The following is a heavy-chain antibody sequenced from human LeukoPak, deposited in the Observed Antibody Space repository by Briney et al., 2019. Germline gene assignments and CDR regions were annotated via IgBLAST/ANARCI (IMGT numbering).Heavy chain of an antibody. CDR3: ATPGVRDYYYYLDV. V-gene: IGHV3-30*03. CDR1: GFTFSSYG. D-gene: IGHD2-21*01. J-gene: IGHJ6*03. CDR2: ISYDGSNK. Sequence: PGRSLRLSCAASGFTFSSYGMHWVRQAPGKGLEWVAVISYDGSNKYYADSVKGRFTVSRDNANNSVHLQMSSLRAEDTAVYYCATPGVRDYYYYLDVWGTGATVTVSS.